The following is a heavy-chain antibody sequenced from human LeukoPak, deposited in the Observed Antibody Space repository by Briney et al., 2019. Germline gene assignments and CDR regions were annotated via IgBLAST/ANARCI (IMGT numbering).Heavy chain of an antibody. D-gene: IGHD2-15*01. J-gene: IGHJ4*02. CDR1: GFTFSSYS. Sequence: TGGSLRLSCGASGFTFSSYSMTWVRQAPGKGLEWEATIKEAGTETFYVDSVKGRFTISRDNAKNSLFLQMNSLRAEDTAVYFCARGQRYSLYWGQGTLVTVSS. V-gene: IGHV3-7*01. CDR3: ARGQRYSLY. CDR2: IKEAGTET.